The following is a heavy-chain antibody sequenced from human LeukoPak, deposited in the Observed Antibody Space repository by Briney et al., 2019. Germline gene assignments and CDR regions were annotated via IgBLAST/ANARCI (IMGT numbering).Heavy chain of an antibody. Sequence: GGSLRLSCAASGFTFSSFEMKWVRQAPRKGLEWVSYISSSGSTIYYADSVKGRFTISRDNAKNSLYLQMNSLRAEDTAVYYCARGPYYYDSSGYYYYYYYMDVWGKGTTVTISS. D-gene: IGHD3-22*01. J-gene: IGHJ6*03. CDR1: GFTFSSFE. CDR2: ISSSGSTI. CDR3: ARGPYYYDSSGYYYYYYYMDV. V-gene: IGHV3-48*03.